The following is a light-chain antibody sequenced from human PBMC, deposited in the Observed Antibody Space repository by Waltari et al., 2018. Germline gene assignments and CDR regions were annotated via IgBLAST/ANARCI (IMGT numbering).Light chain of an antibody. CDR3: QQDYTTPYS. CDR1: QGINKE. CDR2: AAS. Sequence: DIQMTQSPSSLSASVGDRVTVTCRASQGINKELGWYQQKPGKDPTLLIYAASSLQTGVSSRFSGSGSGTDFTLTISSLQPEDVATYYCQQDYTTPYSFGQGTKVEIK. V-gene: IGKV1-27*01. J-gene: IGKJ2*03.